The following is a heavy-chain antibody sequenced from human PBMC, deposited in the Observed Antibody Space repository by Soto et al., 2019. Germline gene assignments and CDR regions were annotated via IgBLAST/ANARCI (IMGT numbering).Heavy chain of an antibody. Sequence: QLQLQESGSGLVKPSQTLSLTCAVSGGSISSGGYSWSWIRQPPGKGLEWIGYIYHSGSTYYNPSLKSRGPIXVXRXXNQFSLKLSSVTAADTAVYYCARRRGFPYYYGMDVWGQGTTVTVSS. V-gene: IGHV4-30-2*01. CDR1: GGSISSGGYS. CDR3: ARRRGFPYYYGMDV. J-gene: IGHJ6*02. CDR2: IYHSGST. D-gene: IGHD5-12*01.